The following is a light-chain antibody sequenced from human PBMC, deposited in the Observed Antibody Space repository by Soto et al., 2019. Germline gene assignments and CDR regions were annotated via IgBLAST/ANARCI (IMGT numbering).Light chain of an antibody. CDR2: ESS. CDR3: QQTSPAPFT. J-gene: IGKJ3*01. Sequence: DIELTQTPSSLSASVGDRVTIACRSSQNINIYLNWYQQKPGNAPKLLIFESSSLQSGVPSRFSGSGSRRDFTLTISSLQREDFATYFCQQTSPAPFTFGPGTKVDIK. CDR1: QNINIY. V-gene: IGKV1-39*01.